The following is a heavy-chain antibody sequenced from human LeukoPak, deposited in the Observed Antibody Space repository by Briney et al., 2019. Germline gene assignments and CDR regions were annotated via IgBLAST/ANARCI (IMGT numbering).Heavy chain of an antibody. CDR2: VSGNIGNT. J-gene: IGHJ3*01. Sequence: ASVKVSCKASGYTFTSYGISWVRQAPGQGLEWMGWVSGNIGNTNYAQKFQGRVTMTADTSTTTAYMELRSMRSDDTAVYYCASVFYHSCTNWYDVFEVWGQGTMVTVSS. CDR1: GYTFTSYG. V-gene: IGHV1-18*01. D-gene: IGHD3-22*01. CDR3: ASVFYHSCTNWYDVFEV.